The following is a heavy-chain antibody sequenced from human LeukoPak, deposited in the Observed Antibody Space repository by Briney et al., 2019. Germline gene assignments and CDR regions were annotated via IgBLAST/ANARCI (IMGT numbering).Heavy chain of an antibody. CDR3: ARVRYGELDV. CDR2: MSGSGGST. CDR1: GFAFSNYA. J-gene: IGHJ6*02. Sequence: GGSLRLSRAASGFAFSNYAMSWVRQAPGKGLEWVSSMSGSGGSTYYADSVKGRFTISRDDSKNTLYLQMNSLRAEDTAVYYCARVRYGELDVWGQGTTVTVSS. D-gene: IGHD4-17*01. V-gene: IGHV3-23*01.